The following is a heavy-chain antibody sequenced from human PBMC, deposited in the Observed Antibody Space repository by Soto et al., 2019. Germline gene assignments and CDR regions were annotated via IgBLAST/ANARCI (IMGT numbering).Heavy chain of an antibody. D-gene: IGHD1-7*01. CDR2: IKSKTDGGTT. V-gene: IGHV3-15*01. J-gene: IGHJ4*02. CDR3: ATDNWNYSFDY. CDR1: GFTFSGYS. Sequence: GGSLRLSCAASGFTFSGYSMNWVRQAPGKGLEWVGRIKSKTDGGTTDYAAPVKGRFTISRDDSKNTLYVQMNSLKTEDTAVYYCATDNWNYSFDYWGQGTQVTVSS.